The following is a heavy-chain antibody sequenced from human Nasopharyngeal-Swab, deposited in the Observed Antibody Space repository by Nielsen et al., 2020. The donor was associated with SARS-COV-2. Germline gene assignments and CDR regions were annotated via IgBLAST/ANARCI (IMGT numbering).Heavy chain of an antibody. CDR3: ARHGVAEDY. J-gene: IGHJ4*02. CDR2: INPSDGST. Sequence: ASVKVSCKPSGSTFNFYYMHWVRQAPGQGLEWVGMINPSDGSTSYADNLQGRVTMTSDTSTGTVYMELRSLRSDDTAVYYCARHGVAEDYWGQGTLVTVSS. D-gene: IGHD3-3*01. CDR1: GSTFNFYY. V-gene: IGHV1-46*02.